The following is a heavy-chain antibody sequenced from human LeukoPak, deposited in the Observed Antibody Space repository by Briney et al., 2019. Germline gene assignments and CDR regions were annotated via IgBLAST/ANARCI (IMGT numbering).Heavy chain of an antibody. D-gene: IGHD6-13*01. Sequence: SQTLSLTCTVSGGSISSGSYYWSWIRQPAGKGLEWIGRIYTSGSTNYNPSLKSRVTMSVDTSKNQFSLKLSSVTAADTAVYYCARERSSSDDYWGQGTLVTVSS. CDR2: IYTSGST. J-gene: IGHJ4*02. V-gene: IGHV4-61*02. CDR3: ARERSSSDDY. CDR1: GGSISSGSYY.